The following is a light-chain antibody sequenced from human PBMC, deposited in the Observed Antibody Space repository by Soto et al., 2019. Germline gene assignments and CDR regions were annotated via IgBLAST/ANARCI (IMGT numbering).Light chain of an antibody. CDR3: QHYNNRPPYT. V-gene: IGKV3-15*01. CDR2: AAS. J-gene: IGKJ2*01. Sequence: EILITQSPPTLSVFPGERATLSCRASQTISTNLAWYQQKPGQAPRLLISAASSRAPGIPARFSGSGSGTDFTLTISSLQSEDSAVYYCQHYNNRPPYTFGQGTKLEIK. CDR1: QTISTN.